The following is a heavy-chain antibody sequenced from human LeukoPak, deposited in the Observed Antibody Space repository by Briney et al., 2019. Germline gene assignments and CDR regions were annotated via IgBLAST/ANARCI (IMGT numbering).Heavy chain of an antibody. CDR2: IYHSGST. CDR3: ALYYYDSSGYVNWFDP. D-gene: IGHD3-22*01. J-gene: IGHJ5*02. V-gene: IGHV4-38-2*02. Sequence: PSETLSLTCTVSGYSISSGYYWGWIRQPPGKGLEWIGSIYHSGSTYYNPALKSRVTISVDTSKNQFSLKLSSVTAVDTAVYYCALYYYDSSGYVNWFDPWGQGTLVTVSS. CDR1: GYSISSGYY.